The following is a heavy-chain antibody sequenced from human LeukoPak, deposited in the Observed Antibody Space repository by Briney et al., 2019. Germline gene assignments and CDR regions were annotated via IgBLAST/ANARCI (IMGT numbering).Heavy chain of an antibody. J-gene: IGHJ5*02. D-gene: IGHD3-22*01. Sequence: SQTLSLTCTVSGGSISSGDYYWSWIRQPPGKGLEWIGYIYYSGSTYYNPSLKSRVTISVDTSKTQFSLKLSSVTAADTAVYYCARAYYYDSSGYYTNWFDPWGQGTLVTVSS. CDR1: GGSISSGDYY. V-gene: IGHV4-30-4*08. CDR3: ARAYYYDSSGYYTNWFDP. CDR2: IYYSGST.